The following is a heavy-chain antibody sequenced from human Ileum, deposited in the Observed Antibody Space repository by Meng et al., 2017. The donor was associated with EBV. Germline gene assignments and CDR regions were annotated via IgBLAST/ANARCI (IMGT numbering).Heavy chain of an antibody. J-gene: IGHJ4*02. CDR3: ARSPLDGYNYHFDY. CDR1: GYTFTSYY. CDR2: INPSGGST. V-gene: IGHV1-46*01. D-gene: IGHD5-24*01. Sequence: QVKLVQSGAEVKKPGASMMDSCKASGYTFTSYYIHWVRQAPGQGLEWMGVINPSGGSTTYSQKFQGRLTMTRDTSTSAVYMELSSLRSEDTAIYYCARSPLDGYNYHFDYWGQGTLVTVS.